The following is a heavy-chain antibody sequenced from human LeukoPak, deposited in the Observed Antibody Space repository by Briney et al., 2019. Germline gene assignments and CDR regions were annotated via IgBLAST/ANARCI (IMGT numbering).Heavy chain of an antibody. CDR3: ARVVGSSSSWTKGYYFDY. CDR1: GRTFSSYS. V-gene: IGHV3-21*01. Sequence: GGSLRLSCAASGRTFSSYSMNWVRQAPGKGMEWVSSISSSSSYIYYADSVKGRFTSSRDKAKNSLYLQMNSLRAEDTAVYYCARVVGSSSSWTKGYYFDYWGQGTLVTVSS. J-gene: IGHJ4*02. D-gene: IGHD6-13*01. CDR2: ISSSSSYI.